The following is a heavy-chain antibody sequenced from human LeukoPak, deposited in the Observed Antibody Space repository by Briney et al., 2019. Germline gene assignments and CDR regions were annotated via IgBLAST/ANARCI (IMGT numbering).Heavy chain of an antibody. CDR2: VSDSGRNT. CDR1: GFTFRRCG. CDR3: AREYHDSSGYLDY. D-gene: IGHD3-22*01. V-gene: IGHV3-23*01. J-gene: IGHJ4*02. Sequence: PGGSLRLSCAASGFTFRRCGMTWVRQAPGKGLDWVSSVSDSGRNTYYADSVKGRFTISRDNSRNTLYLQMNSLRAEDTAVYYCAREYHDSSGYLDYWGQGTLVTVSS.